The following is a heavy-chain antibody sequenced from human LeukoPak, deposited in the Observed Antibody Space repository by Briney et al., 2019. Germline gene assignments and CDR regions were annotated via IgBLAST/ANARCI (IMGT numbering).Heavy chain of an antibody. Sequence: GGSLRLSCAASGFTFSTHAINWVRQAPGKGLDWVSSISTSSSYIYYADPVKGRFTISRDNARNSLYLQMNSLRAEDTAVYYCARDPSNSGSYSRLDYWGQGTLVTVSS. D-gene: IGHD1-26*01. CDR1: GFTFSTHA. V-gene: IGHV3-21*06. CDR2: ISTSSSYI. J-gene: IGHJ4*02. CDR3: ARDPSNSGSYSRLDY.